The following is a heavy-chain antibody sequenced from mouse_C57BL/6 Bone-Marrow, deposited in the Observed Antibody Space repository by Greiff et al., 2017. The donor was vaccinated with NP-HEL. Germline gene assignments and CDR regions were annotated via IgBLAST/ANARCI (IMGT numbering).Heavy chain of an antibody. J-gene: IGHJ1*03. CDR1: GFTFSSYG. D-gene: IGHD1-1*01. V-gene: IGHV5-6*01. CDR2: ISSGGSYT. Sequence: EVMLVESGGDLVKPGGSLKLSCAASGFTFSSYGMSWVRQTPDKRLEWVATISSGGSYTYYPDSVKGRFTISRDNAKNTLYLQMSSLKSEDTAMYYCADYYGSSYDWYFDVWGTGTTVTVSS. CDR3: ADYYGSSYDWYFDV.